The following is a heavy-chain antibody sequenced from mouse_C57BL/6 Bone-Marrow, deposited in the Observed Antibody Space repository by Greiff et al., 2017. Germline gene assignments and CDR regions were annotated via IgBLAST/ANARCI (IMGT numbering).Heavy chain of an antibody. Sequence: VQLQQPGAELVKPGASVKLSCKASGYTFTSYWMHWVKQRPGQGLEWIGMIHTNSGSTNYNEKFKSKATLTVDKSSSTAYMQLSSLTSEDSAVYYCAEELRREDYFDYWGQGTTLTVSS. J-gene: IGHJ2*01. D-gene: IGHD2-4*01. CDR2: IHTNSGST. CDR3: AEELRREDYFDY. CDR1: GYTFTSYW. V-gene: IGHV1-64*01.